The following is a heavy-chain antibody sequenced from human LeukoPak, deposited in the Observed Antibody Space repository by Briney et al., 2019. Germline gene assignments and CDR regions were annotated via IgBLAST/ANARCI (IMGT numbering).Heavy chain of an antibody. J-gene: IGHJ5*02. CDR3: AGENSSSWYWFDP. CDR2: IIPIFGTA. CDR1: GGTFSSYA. V-gene: IGHV1-69*05. D-gene: IGHD6-13*01. Sequence: GASVTVSCKASGGTFSSYAISWVRQAPGQGLEWMGGIIPIFGTANYAQKFQGRVTITTDESTSTAYMELSSLRSEDTAVYYCAGENSSSWYWFDPWGQGTLVTVSS.